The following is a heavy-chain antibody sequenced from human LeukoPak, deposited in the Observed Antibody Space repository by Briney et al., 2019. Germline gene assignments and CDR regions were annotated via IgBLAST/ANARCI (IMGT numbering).Heavy chain of an antibody. CDR1: GFTFSSYA. Sequence: GGSLRLSCAASGFTFSSYAMSWVRQAPGKGLEWVSGISGSGGTTYYVDTVKGRFTISRDNSKNTLYLQMNSLRADDTAVYYCARSYSSSWYSDCWGQGTLVTVSS. CDR2: ISGSGGTT. V-gene: IGHV3-23*01. J-gene: IGHJ4*02. CDR3: ARSYSSSWYSDC. D-gene: IGHD6-13*01.